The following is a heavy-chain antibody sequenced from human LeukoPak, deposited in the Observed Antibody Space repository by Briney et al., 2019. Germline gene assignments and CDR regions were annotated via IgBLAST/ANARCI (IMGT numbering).Heavy chain of an antibody. J-gene: IGHJ4*02. CDR2: ISYSGNT. Sequence: SETLSLTCTVSGGSLSRYYWSWIRQPPGKGLEWIGYISYSGNTNYNPSLKSRVTISVDTSQNQFSLKLSSVTAADTAIYYCARHLFESRGQTSFDYWGQGTLVTVSS. CDR1: GGSLSRYY. CDR3: ARHLFESRGQTSFDY. D-gene: IGHD3-10*01. V-gene: IGHV4-59*08.